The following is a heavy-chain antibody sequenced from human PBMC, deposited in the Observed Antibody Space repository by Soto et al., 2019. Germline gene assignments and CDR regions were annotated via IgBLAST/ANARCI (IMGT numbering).Heavy chain of an antibody. D-gene: IGHD2-15*01. Sequence: SSETLSLTCNVSGGSIKSGGYYWGWIRQPPGKGLEWIGYIHYRGRTSYNSSLESRASISLDTSGHHFSLKLASVTAADTAVYYCARCRDAFGFDSWGQGTLVTVSS. J-gene: IGHJ4*02. CDR2: IHYRGRT. CDR1: GGSIKSGGYY. CDR3: ARCRDAFGFDS. V-gene: IGHV4-31*03.